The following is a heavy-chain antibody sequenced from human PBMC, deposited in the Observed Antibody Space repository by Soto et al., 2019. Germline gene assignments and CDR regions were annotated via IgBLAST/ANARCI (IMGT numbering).Heavy chain of an antibody. CDR3: ARDRSGNDAFDV. Sequence: TGGSLRLSXAASGFTVSSYYISWVRQAPGKGLEWVSITYSSGSTFYADSVEGRFTISRDSSKNILYLQMNSLRAEDTAVYYCARDRSGNDAFDVWGQGTKVTVSS. CDR1: GFTVSSYY. J-gene: IGHJ3*01. CDR2: TYSSGST. V-gene: IGHV3-66*01. D-gene: IGHD1-26*01.